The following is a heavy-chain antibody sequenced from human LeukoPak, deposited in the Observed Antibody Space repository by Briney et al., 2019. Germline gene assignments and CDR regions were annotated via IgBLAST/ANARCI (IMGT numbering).Heavy chain of an antibody. CDR2: IYTSGST. V-gene: IGHV4-4*07. CDR1: GGSISSYY. J-gene: IGHJ6*03. Sequence: SETLSLTCTVSGGSISSYYWSWIRQPAGKGLEWIGRIYTSGSTNYNPSLKSRVTMSVDTSKNQFSLKLSSVTAADTAVYYCARSTLGYCTNGVCYNPGNYYYYMDVWGKGTTATVSS. D-gene: IGHD2-8*01. CDR3: ARSTLGYCTNGVCYNPGNYYYYMDV.